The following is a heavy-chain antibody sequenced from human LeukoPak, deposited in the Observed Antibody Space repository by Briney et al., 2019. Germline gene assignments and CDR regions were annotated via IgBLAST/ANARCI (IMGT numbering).Heavy chain of an antibody. Sequence: GGSLRLSCVASGFTFSDYFMSWIRQAPGKGLEWVANIKQAGSENSYVDSVKGRFTISRDNAKNSLYLQINSLRAEDTAVYYRARVRGDYYFDYWGQGTLVSVSS. CDR2: IKQAGSEN. J-gene: IGHJ4*02. CDR3: ARVRGDYYFDY. CDR1: GFTFSDYF. D-gene: IGHD3-16*01. V-gene: IGHV3-7*01.